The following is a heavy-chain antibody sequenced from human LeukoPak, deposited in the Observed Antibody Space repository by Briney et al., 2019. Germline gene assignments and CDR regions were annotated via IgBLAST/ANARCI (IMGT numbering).Heavy chain of an antibody. D-gene: IGHD2/OR15-2a*01. J-gene: IGHJ4*02. CDR1: GYSFTSYW. CDR3: ARAGYSNRWDGVDY. V-gene: IGHV5-51*01. CDR2: IYPGDSDT. Sequence: GESLKIPCKGSGYSFTSYWIGWVRQMPGKGLEFMRIIYPGDSDTRYSPSFQGQVTISVDKSINTAYLQWSSLKASDSAMYYCARAGYSNRWDGVDYWGQGTLVTVSS.